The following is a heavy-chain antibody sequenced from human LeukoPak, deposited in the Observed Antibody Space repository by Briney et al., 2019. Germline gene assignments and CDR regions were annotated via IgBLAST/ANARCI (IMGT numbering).Heavy chain of an antibody. CDR1: GFTFSNYN. J-gene: IGHJ4*02. V-gene: IGHV3-21*01. D-gene: IGHD6-19*01. CDR3: ARASIAVSGGFDY. Sequence: PGGSLRLSCAASGFTFSNYNMNWVRQAPGKGLEWVSSISSSSSYIYYADSVKGRSTISRDNAKNSLYLQMNSLRAEDTAVYYCARASIAVSGGFDYWGQGTLITVSP. CDR2: ISSSSSYI.